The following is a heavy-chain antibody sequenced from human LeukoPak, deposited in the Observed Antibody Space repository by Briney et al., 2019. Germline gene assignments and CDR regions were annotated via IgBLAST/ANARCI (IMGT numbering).Heavy chain of an antibody. V-gene: IGHV4-61*02. CDR3: ARENGRNFPNWFDP. D-gene: IGHD4-23*01. J-gene: IGHJ5*02. Sequence: SQTLSLTCTVSGGSLSSGSYYWGWLRQPAGRGREWIGRIYTSGSTNDNPSRKRRVTISVNTSKKQLSRKVSSVTAADTAVYYCARENGRNFPNWFDPWGQGTLVTVSS. CDR2: IYTSGST. CDR1: GGSLSSGSYY.